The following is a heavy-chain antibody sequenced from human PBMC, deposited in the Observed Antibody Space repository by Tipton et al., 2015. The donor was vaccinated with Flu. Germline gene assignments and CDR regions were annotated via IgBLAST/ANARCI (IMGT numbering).Heavy chain of an antibody. CDR1: GGSFSGYY. CDR3: ARNWPYDWYFDL. D-gene: IGHD1-1*01. J-gene: IGHJ2*01. CDR2: INHSGST. V-gene: IGHV4-34*01. Sequence: TLSLTCAVYGGSFSGYYWSWIRQPPGKGLEWIGEINHSGSTNYNPSLKSRVTISVDTSKNQFSLKLSSVTAADTAVYYCARNWPYDWYFDLWGRGTLVTVSS.